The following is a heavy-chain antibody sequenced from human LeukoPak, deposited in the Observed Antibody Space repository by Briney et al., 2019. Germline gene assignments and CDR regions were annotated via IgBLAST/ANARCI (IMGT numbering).Heavy chain of an antibody. D-gene: IGHD6-13*01. CDR2: ISYDGSNK. CDR3: AKDYARSSSWLDY. J-gene: IGHJ4*02. CDR1: GFTFSSYG. V-gene: IGHV3-30*18. Sequence: PGRSLRLSCAASGFTFSSYGMHWVRQAPGKGLEWVAVISYDGSNKYYADSVKGRFTISRGNSKNTLYLQMNSLRAEDTAVHYCAKDYARSSSWLDYWGQGTLVTVSS.